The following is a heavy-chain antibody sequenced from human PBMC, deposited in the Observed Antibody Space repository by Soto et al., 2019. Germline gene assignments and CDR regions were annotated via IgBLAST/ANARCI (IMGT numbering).Heavy chain of an antibody. CDR2: ISWDGGST. J-gene: IGHJ6*02. CDR1: GFTFDDYT. D-gene: IGHD2-15*01. V-gene: IGHV3-43*01. Sequence: PGGSLRLSCAASGFTFDDYTMHWVRQAPGKGLEWVSLISWDGGSTYYADSVKGRFTISRDNSKNSLYLQMNSLRTEDTALYYCAKDDGPCCDYGMDVWGQGTTVTVSS. CDR3: AKDDGPCCDYGMDV.